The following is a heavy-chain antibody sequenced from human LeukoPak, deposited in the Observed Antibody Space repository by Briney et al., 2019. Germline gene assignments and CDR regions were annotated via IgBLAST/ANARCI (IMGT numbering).Heavy chain of an antibody. CDR2: IYYSGST. V-gene: IGHV4-59*01. J-gene: IGHJ3*02. Sequence: SETLSLTCTVSGGSISSYYWSWIRQPPWKGLEWIGYIYYSGSTNYNPSLKSRVTISVDTSKNQFSLKLSSVTAADTAVYYCARTYYDILTGHWADAFDIWGQGTMVTVSS. CDR1: GGSISSYY. CDR3: ARTYYDILTGHWADAFDI. D-gene: IGHD3-9*01.